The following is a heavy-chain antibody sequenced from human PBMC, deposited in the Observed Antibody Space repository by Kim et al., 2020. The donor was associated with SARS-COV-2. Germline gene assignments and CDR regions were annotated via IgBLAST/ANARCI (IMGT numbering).Heavy chain of an antibody. D-gene: IGHD6-13*01. J-gene: IGHJ4*02. Sequence: GGSLRLSCAASGFTFSSYSMNWVRQAPGKGLEWVSSISSSSSYIYYADSVKGRFTISRDNAKNSLYLQMNSLRAEDTAVYYCARDHSSSWYRVACDYWGQGTLVTVSS. CDR1: GFTFSSYS. CDR3: ARDHSSSWYRVACDY. CDR2: ISSSSSYI. V-gene: IGHV3-21*01.